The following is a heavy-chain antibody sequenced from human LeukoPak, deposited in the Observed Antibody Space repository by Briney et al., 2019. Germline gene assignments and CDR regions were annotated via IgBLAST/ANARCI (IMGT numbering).Heavy chain of an antibody. J-gene: IGHJ4*02. CDR3: ARATTAGSYYYFDY. D-gene: IGHD6-13*01. CDR2: IYHSGST. V-gene: IGHV4-30-2*01. Sequence: SETLSLTCAVSGGSISSGGYSWSWIRQPAGKGLEWIGYIYHSGSTYYNPSLKSRVTISVDRSKNQFSLKLSSVTAADTAVYYCARATTAGSYYYFDYWGQGTLVTVSS. CDR1: GGSISSGGYS.